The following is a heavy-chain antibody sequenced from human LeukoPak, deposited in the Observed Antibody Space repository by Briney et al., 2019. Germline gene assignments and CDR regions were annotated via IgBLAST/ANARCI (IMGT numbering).Heavy chain of an antibody. V-gene: IGHV3-11*04. CDR2: ISSSGSTI. CDR1: GFTFSDYY. CDR3: ARDTIGQQWLVPY. D-gene: IGHD6-19*01. Sequence: GGSLRLSCAASGFTFSDYYMSWIRQAPGKGLEWVSYISSSGSTIYYADSVKGRFTISRDNAKNSLYLQMNSLRAGDTAVYYCARDTIGQQWLVPYWGQGTLVTVSS. J-gene: IGHJ4*02.